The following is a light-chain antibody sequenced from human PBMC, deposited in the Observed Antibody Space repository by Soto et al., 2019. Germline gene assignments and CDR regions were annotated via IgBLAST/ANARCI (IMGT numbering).Light chain of an antibody. CDR1: ETVSGSY. V-gene: IGKV3D-20*02. Sequence: DIVLTQSPGTLSLSRGERATLSCRASETVSGSYLAWYQQKPGQAPRLLIYGAYNRATGIPDRFSGSGSGTDFALTISSLEPEDFAVYYCQQRDYWQVTFGQGTRLEIK. CDR2: GAY. CDR3: QQRDYWQVT. J-gene: IGKJ5*01.